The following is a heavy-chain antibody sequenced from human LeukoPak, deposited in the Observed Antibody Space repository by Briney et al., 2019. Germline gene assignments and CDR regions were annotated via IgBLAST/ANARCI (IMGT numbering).Heavy chain of an antibody. J-gene: IGHJ4*02. Sequence: KISCKGSGYSFISNWIGWVRQAPGQRLEWMAWFHAGNGNTKYSQKFQGRLTITRDTSASTAYMELSSLTSEDTAVYYCARERGDYDGFDYWGQGTLVTVSS. D-gene: IGHD4-23*01. CDR2: FHAGNGNT. CDR1: GYSFISNW. V-gene: IGHV1-3*01. CDR3: ARERGDYDGFDY.